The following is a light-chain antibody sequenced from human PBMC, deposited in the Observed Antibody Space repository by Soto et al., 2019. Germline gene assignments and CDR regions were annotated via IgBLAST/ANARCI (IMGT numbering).Light chain of an antibody. CDR1: QSVRSEY. V-gene: IGKV3-15*01. CDR2: GAS. Sequence: EIVLTQSPGTRSLSPGERATLSCRASQSVRSEYLAWYQQKPGQAPRLLIYGASTRATGIPARFSVSGSGTEFTLTISSLQYEDFAVYYCQQYNDWPRTFGQGTKVDIK. CDR3: QQYNDWPRT. J-gene: IGKJ1*01.